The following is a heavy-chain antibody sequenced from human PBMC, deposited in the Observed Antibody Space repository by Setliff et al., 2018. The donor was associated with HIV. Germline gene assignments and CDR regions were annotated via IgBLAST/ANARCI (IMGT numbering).Heavy chain of an antibody. CDR2: INQSGNT. CDR3: ARGEVTTVRYFDL. D-gene: IGHD3-3*01. J-gene: IGHJ2*01. CDR1: GGSLSGYY. V-gene: IGHV4-34*01. Sequence: PSETLSLTCAVYGGSLSGYYWSWVRQSPGRGLEWIGEINQSGNTNFNPSLKSRLIISVDTSKSQFSLKLTSVTAADTALYYCARGEVTTVRYFDLWGRGTLVTVSS.